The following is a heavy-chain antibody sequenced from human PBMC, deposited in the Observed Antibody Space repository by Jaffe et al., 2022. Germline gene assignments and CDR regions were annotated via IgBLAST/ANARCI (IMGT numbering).Heavy chain of an antibody. V-gene: IGHV3-23*01. CDR3: AKVVDPAPTYCSSTSCYAGGYNWFDP. Sequence: EVQLLESGGGLVQPGGSLRLSCAASGFTFSSYAMSWVRQAPGKGLEWVSAISGSGGSTYYADSVKGRFTISRDNSKNTLYLQMNSLRAEDTAVYYCAKVVDPAPTYCSSTSCYAGGYNWFDPWGQGTLVTVSS. CDR1: GFTFSSYA. D-gene: IGHD2-2*01. J-gene: IGHJ5*02. CDR2: ISGSGGST.